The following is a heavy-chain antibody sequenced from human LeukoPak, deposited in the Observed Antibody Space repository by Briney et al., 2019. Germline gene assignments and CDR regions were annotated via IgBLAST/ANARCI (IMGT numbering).Heavy chain of an antibody. V-gene: IGHV4-38-2*02. Sequence: SETLSLTCTVSDYSISSGYGYYWGWIRQPPGKGLEWIGNIYHSGITYYNHFNSSLKSRVTISIDTSKDQFSLRLTSVTAADTAVYFCATLVSTRYYFDYWGQGTLVTVSS. CDR3: ATLVSTRYYFDY. J-gene: IGHJ4*02. CDR2: IYHSGIT. CDR1: DYSISSGYGYY. D-gene: IGHD5/OR15-5a*01.